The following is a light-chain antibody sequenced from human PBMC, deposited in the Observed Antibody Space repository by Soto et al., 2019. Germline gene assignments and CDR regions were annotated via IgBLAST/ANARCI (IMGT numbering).Light chain of an antibody. V-gene: IGKV3-20*01. CDR2: GAS. J-gene: IGKJ3*01. Sequence: EIVLTQSPGTLSLSPGERATLSCRASQSVSSSYLAWYQQKPGQASRLLIYGASSRATGIPDRFSGSGSGTEFALTISRLEPEDFSVYYCQQYGSSLFTFGPGTKVDIK. CDR1: QSVSSSY. CDR3: QQYGSSLFT.